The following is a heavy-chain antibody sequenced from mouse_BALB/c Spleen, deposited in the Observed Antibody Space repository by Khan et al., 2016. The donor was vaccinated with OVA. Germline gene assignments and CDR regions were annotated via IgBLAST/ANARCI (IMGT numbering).Heavy chain of an antibody. J-gene: IGHJ3*01. CDR3: ASGNLGNYEFVY. V-gene: IGHV1S132*01. Sequence: QVQLQQPGAELVKPGTSVKLSCKTSGYTFPSYWIQWVKQRPGQGLGWIGQIFPGTGTTYYNENFKDKATLTVDTSSNSAYMQLTSLTSEDSAVYFWASGNLGNYEFVYWGQGTLVTVSP. CDR2: IFPGTGTT. CDR1: GYTFPSYW. D-gene: IGHD2-4*01.